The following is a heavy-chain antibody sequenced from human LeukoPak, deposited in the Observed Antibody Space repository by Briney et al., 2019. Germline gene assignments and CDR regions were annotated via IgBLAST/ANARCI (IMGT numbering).Heavy chain of an antibody. CDR3: ARKQSGTMYDV. D-gene: IGHD1-1*01. CDR1: GASISSGNYY. CDR2: FYSGGSA. Sequence: SETLSLTCIVSGASISSGNYYWAWIRQPPGKGLEWIGTFYSGGSAYYNPSLTSRVSMSKDTSDNQFSLRLSSVTAADTAVYYCARKQSGTMYDVWGQGTLVTVTS. J-gene: IGHJ4*02. V-gene: IGHV4-39*07.